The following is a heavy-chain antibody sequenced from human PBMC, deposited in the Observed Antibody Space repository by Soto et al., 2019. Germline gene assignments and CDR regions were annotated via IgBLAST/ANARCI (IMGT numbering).Heavy chain of an antibody. V-gene: IGHV3-23*01. CDR1: GFTFSSYA. CDR2: ISGSGGST. D-gene: IGHD3-22*01. CDR3: AKMWYYYDSSGYLDY. Sequence: VGSLRLSCAASGFTFSSYAMSWVRQAPGKGLEWVSAISGSGGSTYYADSVKGRFTISRDNSKNTLYLQMNSLRAEDTAVYYCAKMWYYYDSSGYLDYWGQGTLVTVSS. J-gene: IGHJ4*02.